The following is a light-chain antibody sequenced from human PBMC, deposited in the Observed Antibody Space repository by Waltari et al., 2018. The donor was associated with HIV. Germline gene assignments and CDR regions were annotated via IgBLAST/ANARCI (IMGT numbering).Light chain of an antibody. CDR1: SSDINSAKY. CDR2: EVT. J-gene: IGLJ3*02. CDR3: TSYVSSASPE. Sequence: QSALPQPASVSGSPGQSLTISCTGTSSDINSAKYVSWYQHQPGKVPKVIISEVTNRPSGVSSRFSGSKSGNTASLTISGLQAEDEADYFCTSYVSSASPEFGGWTRLTVL. V-gene: IGLV2-14*01.